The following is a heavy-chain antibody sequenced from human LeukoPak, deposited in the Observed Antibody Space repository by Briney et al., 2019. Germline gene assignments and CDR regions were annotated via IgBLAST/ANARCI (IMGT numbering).Heavy chain of an antibody. Sequence: PSETLSLTCAVYGGSFSGYYWSWIRQPPGKGLEWIGYIYYSGSTYYNPSLKSRVTISVDTSKNQFSLKLSSVTATDTAVYYCARHSYYYDSSGYWRVDAFDIWGQGTMVTVSS. D-gene: IGHD3-22*01. V-gene: IGHV4-59*08. CDR2: IYYSGST. J-gene: IGHJ3*02. CDR1: GGSFSGYY. CDR3: ARHSYYYDSSGYWRVDAFDI.